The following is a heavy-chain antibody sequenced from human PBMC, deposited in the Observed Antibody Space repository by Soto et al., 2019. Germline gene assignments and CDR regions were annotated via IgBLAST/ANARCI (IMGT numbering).Heavy chain of an antibody. Sequence: SETLSLTCTVSGGSISSYYWSWIRQPPGKGLEWIGYIYYSGSTNYNPSLKSRVTISVDTSKNQFSLKLSSVTAADTAVYYCAREDIVATIFDYWGQGTLVTVSS. V-gene: IGHV4-59*01. CDR1: GGSISSYY. D-gene: IGHD5-12*01. J-gene: IGHJ4*02. CDR3: AREDIVATIFDY. CDR2: IYYSGST.